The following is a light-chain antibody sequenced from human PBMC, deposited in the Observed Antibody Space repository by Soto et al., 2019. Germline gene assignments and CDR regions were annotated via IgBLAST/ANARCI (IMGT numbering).Light chain of an antibody. CDR1: SSDVGGYNY. CDR2: EVS. Sequence: QSALTQPPSASGSPGHSVTISCTGPSSDVGGYNYVSWYQQHPGKAPKLMIYEVSKRPSGVPDRFSGSKSGNTASLTVSGLPAEGEADYYGSSYAGSNLWVFGGGTKLTVL. V-gene: IGLV2-8*01. J-gene: IGLJ3*02. CDR3: SSYAGSNLWV.